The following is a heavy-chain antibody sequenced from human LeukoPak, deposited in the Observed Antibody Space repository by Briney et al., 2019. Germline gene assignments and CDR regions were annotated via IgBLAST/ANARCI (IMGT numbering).Heavy chain of an antibody. CDR2: IYYSGST. CDR1: GGSISSSSYY. J-gene: IGHJ6*03. V-gene: IGHV4-39*01. Sequence: SETLSLTCTVSGGSISSSSYYWGWIRQPPGKGLEWIGSIYYSGSTYYNPSLKSRVTISVDTSKNQFSLKLSSVTAADTAVYYCARHGYSSIAEFPIYYYLDVWGKGTTVTVSS. CDR3: ARHGYSSIAEFPIYYYLDV. D-gene: IGHD6-6*01.